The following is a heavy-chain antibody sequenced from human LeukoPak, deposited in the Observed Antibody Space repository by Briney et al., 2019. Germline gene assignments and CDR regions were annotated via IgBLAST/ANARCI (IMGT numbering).Heavy chain of an antibody. J-gene: IGHJ2*01. CDR3: ARRPPLYCGGDCYSGYFDL. D-gene: IGHD2-21*02. CDR2: IYYSGST. CDR1: GGSIGSYY. V-gene: IGHV4-59*08. Sequence: SETLSLTCTVSGGSIGSYYWSWIRQSPGKGLEWIGYIYYSGSTNYNPSLKSRVTISVDTSKNQFSLSLSSVTAADTAVYYCARRPPLYCGGDCYSGYFDLWGRGTLVTVSS.